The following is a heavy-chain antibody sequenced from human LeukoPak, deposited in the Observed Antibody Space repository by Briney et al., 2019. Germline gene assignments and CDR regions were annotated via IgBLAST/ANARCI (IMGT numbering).Heavy chain of an antibody. CDR1: GYTFLGYY. CDR3: ARGLTGDLDY. J-gene: IGHJ4*02. CDR2: IKHNSDGT. V-gene: IGHV1-2*02. Sequence: SVKVSCKASGYTFLGYYIHWLRQAAGQELEGMGWIKHNSDGTNYAQKFQGRVTMTRDTSISTAYMELSRLTSDDTAVYYCARGLTGDLDYWGQGTLVTVSS. D-gene: IGHD7-27*01.